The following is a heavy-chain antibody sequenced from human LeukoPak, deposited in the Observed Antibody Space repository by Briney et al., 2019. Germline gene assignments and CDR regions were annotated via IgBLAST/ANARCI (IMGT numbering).Heavy chain of an antibody. D-gene: IGHD5-12*01. V-gene: IGHV3-11*05. J-gene: IGHJ4*02. Sequence: PGGSLRLSCAASGFTFSDSYMTWIRQAPGKGLEVVSYISSSNIDTNYADSVKGRFTVSRDNAKNSLYLQMNSLRAEDTAVYYCARDGMGGYDYFDYWGRGTLVTVSS. CDR2: ISSSNIDT. CDR1: GFTFSDSY. CDR3: ARDGMGGYDYFDY.